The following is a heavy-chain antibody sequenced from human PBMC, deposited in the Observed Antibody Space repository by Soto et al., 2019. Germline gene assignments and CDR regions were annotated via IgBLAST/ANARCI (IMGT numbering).Heavy chain of an antibody. Sequence: EVHLLESGGGLVQPGGSLRLSCTASGFPFGNYAMYWVRQAPGKGLEWVSGISGGGDGTSYADSVKGRFTVSRDNSRNTMYLQMNSLRAEDTAVYYCAKEPRLQLAYWGQGTLVTVSS. V-gene: IGHV3-23*01. CDR3: AKEPRLQLAY. D-gene: IGHD1-1*01. J-gene: IGHJ4*02. CDR2: ISGGGDGT. CDR1: GFPFGNYA.